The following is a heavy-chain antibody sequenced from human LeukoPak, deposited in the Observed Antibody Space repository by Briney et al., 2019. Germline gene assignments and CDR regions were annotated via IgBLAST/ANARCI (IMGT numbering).Heavy chain of an antibody. CDR1: GGSISSYY. J-gene: IGHJ4*02. CDR2: IYYSGST. D-gene: IGHD1-20*01. CDR3: ARVTSSRNWNYAY. Sequence: KASETLSLTCTVSGGSISSYYWSWIRQPPGKGLEWIGYIYYSGSTNYNPSLKSRVTISVDTSKNQFSLKLSSVTAADTAVYYCARVTSSRNWNYAYWGQGTLVTVSS. V-gene: IGHV4-59*01.